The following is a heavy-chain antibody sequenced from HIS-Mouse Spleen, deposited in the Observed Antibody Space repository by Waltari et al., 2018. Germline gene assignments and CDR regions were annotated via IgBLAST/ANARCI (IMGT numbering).Heavy chain of an antibody. CDR2: IYYSGST. V-gene: IGHV4-39*07. CDR1: GGSITRRRYY. Sequence: QLQLQESGPGLVKPSETLSLTCTVSGGSITRRRYYWGWIRQPPGKGLEWIGSIYYSGSTYYNPSLKSRVTISVDTSKNQFSLKLRSVTAADTAVYYCASRYSSSSQFGYWGQGTLVTVSS. J-gene: IGHJ4*02. CDR3: ASRYSSSSQFGY. D-gene: IGHD6-6*01.